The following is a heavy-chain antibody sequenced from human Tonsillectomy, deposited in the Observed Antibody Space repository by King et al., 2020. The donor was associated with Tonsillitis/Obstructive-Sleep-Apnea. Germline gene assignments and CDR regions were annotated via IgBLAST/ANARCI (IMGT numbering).Heavy chain of an antibody. CDR1: GGSFSGYY. J-gene: IGHJ3*02. CDR3: ARGLGTGGTFDI. D-gene: IGHD1-14*01. Sequence: VQLQQWGAGLLKPSETLSLTCAVYGGSFSGYYWTWIRQPPGQGLEWMGITIHRGRTNYNPSLKSRVTIPIDRSKNQFSLKVSSVTAADTAVYYCARGLGTGGTFDIWGQGTMVSVSS. V-gene: IGHV4-34*01. CDR2: TIHRGRT.